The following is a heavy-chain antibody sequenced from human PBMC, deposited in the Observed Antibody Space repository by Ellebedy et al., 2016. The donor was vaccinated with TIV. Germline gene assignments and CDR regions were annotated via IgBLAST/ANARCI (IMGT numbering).Heavy chain of an antibody. J-gene: IGHJ3*02. D-gene: IGHD5-24*01. Sequence: GESLKISCAASGFTFSSYGMHWVRQAPGKGLEWVAVIWYDGSNKYYADSVKGRFTISRDNSKNTLYLQMNSLRAEDTAVYYCARDGDGYNYVNAFDIWGQGTMVTVSS. V-gene: IGHV3-33*08. CDR3: ARDGDGYNYVNAFDI. CDR2: IWYDGSNK. CDR1: GFTFSSYG.